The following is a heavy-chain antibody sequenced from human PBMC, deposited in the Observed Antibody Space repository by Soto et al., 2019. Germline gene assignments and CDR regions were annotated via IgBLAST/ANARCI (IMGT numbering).Heavy chain of an antibody. V-gene: IGHV3-9*01. Sequence: GGSLRLSCAASGFTFDDYAIHWVRQAPGKGLEWVSGISWNSGSIGYADSVKGRFTISRDNAKNSLYLQMNSLRAEDTALYYCAKDTIHESAFDIWGQGTMVTVSS. CDR1: GFTFDDYA. CDR2: ISWNSGSI. J-gene: IGHJ3*02. CDR3: AKDTIHESAFDI.